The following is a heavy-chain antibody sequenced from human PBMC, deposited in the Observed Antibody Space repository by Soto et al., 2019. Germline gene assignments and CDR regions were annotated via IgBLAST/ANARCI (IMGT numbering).Heavy chain of an antibody. D-gene: IGHD2-15*01. J-gene: IGHJ4*02. CDR2: ISGSGGST. CDR1: GFTFSSYA. CDR3: AKLSYCSGGSCYVPEY. Sequence: GGSLRLSCAASGFTFSSYAMSWVRQAPGKGLEWVSAISGSGGSTYYADSVKGRFTISRDNSKNTLYLQMNSLRAEDTAVYYCAKLSYCSGGSCYVPEYWGQGTRVTVSS. V-gene: IGHV3-23*01.